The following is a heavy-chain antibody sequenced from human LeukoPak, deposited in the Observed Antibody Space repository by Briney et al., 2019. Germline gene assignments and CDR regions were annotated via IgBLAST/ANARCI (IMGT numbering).Heavy chain of an antibody. CDR1: GFTFSSYS. J-gene: IGHJ6*02. CDR2: ISSSSYI. V-gene: IGHV3-21*01. Sequence: GGSLRLSCAASGFTFSSYSMNWVRQAPGKGLEWVSSISSSSYIYYADSVKGRFTISRDNAKNSLYLQMNSLRAEDTAVYYCARSSGSGGNPDYYYYYGMDVWGQGTTVTVSS. CDR3: ARSSGSGGNPDYYYYYGMDV. D-gene: IGHD4-23*01.